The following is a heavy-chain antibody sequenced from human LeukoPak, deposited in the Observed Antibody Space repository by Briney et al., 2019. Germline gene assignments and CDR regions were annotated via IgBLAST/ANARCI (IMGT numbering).Heavy chain of an antibody. Sequence: SEPCPSPALSLVAPSVVTTGAGSGSPPGKGLEWIGYIYYSGSTNYNPSLKSRVTISVDTSKNQFSLKLSSVTAADTAVYYCARVRGQWLVLDYFDYWGQGTLVTVSS. CDR1: VAPSVVTT. D-gene: IGHD6-19*01. CDR2: IYYSGST. J-gene: IGHJ4*02. V-gene: IGHV4-59*01. CDR3: ARVRGQWLVLDYFDY.